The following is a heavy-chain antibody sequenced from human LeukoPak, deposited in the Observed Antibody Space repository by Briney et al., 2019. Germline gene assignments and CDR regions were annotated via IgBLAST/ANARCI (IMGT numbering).Heavy chain of an antibody. CDR2: IYNSGST. Sequence: SETLSLTCSVSGGSISNYYWSWIRQPPGKGLEWIGYIYNSGSTNCNPSLKSRVTISVDTSKNQFSLKVSSVTAADTAVYYCARHGGGYSFDYWGQGTLVTVSS. J-gene: IGHJ4*02. D-gene: IGHD5-24*01. CDR1: GGSISNYY. CDR3: ARHGGGYSFDY. V-gene: IGHV4-59*08.